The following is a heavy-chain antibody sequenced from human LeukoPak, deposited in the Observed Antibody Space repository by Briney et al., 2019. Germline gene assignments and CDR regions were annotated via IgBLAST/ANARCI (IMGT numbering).Heavy chain of an antibody. D-gene: IGHD3-9*01. V-gene: IGHV4-34*01. Sequence: PSETLSLTCAVYSGPFSGYYWSWIRQPPGKGLEWIGEINHSGSTNYNPSLKSRVTISVDTSKNQFSLKLSSVTAADTAVYYCASRRAGPYDILTGYYPLDYWGQGTLVTVSS. CDR2: INHSGST. CDR3: ASRRAGPYDILTGYYPLDY. CDR1: SGPFSGYY. J-gene: IGHJ4*02.